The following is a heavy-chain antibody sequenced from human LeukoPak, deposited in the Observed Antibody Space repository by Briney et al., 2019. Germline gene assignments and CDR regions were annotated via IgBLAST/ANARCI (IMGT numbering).Heavy chain of an antibody. D-gene: IGHD6-13*01. V-gene: IGHV1-2*04. CDR3: ARGFIAAAGTGFDY. Sequence: ASVKVSCKASGYTFTSYGISWVRQAPGQGLEWMRWINPNSGGTNYAQKFQGWVTMTRDTSISTAYMELSRLRSDDTAVYYCARGFIAAAGTGFDYWGQGTLVTVSS. CDR1: GYTFTSYG. CDR2: INPNSGGT. J-gene: IGHJ4*02.